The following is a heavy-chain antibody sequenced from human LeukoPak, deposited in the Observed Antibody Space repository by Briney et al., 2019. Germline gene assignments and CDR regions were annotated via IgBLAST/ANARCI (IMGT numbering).Heavy chain of an antibody. CDR1: GFTFSSYA. D-gene: IGHD2-8*02. V-gene: IGHV3-23*01. CDR3: AKDLVGHFDY. Sequence: GGSLRLSCAASGFTFSSYAMSWVRQAPGKRLECVSAISGSGGSTYYADSVKGRFTISRDNSKNTLYLQMNSLRAEDTAVYYCAKDLVGHFDYWGQGTLVTVSS. J-gene: IGHJ4*02. CDR2: ISGSGGST.